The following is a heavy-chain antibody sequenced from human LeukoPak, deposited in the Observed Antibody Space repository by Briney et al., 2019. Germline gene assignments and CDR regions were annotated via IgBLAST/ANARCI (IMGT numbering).Heavy chain of an antibody. V-gene: IGHV3-33*01. CDR2: IWYDGSNK. D-gene: IGHD3-3*01. J-gene: IGHJ4*02. CDR3: ARGITIFGVVTRPDY. CDR1: GFTFSSYG. Sequence: PGGSLRLSCAASGFTFSSYGMHWVRQAPGKGLEWVAVIWYDGSNKYYADSVKGRFTISRDNSKNTLYLQMNSLRAEDTAVYSCARGITIFGVVTRPDYWGQGTPVTVSS.